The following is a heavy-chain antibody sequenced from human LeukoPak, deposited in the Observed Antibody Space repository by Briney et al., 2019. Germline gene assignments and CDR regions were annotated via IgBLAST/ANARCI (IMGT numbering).Heavy chain of an antibody. CDR3: ARGRRWLLRTGFDP. D-gene: IGHD2-15*01. V-gene: IGHV4-34*01. Sequence: SETLSLTCAVYGGSFSGYYWSWIRQPPGKGLEWIGEINHSGSTNYNPSLKSRVTISVDTSKNQFSPKLSSVTAADTAVYYCARGRRWLLRTGFDPWGQGTLVTVSS. J-gene: IGHJ5*02. CDR1: GGSFSGYY. CDR2: INHSGST.